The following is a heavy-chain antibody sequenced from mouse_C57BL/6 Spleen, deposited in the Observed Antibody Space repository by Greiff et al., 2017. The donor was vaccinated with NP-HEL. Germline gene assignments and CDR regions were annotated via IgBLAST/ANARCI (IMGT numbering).Heavy chain of an antibody. CDR1: GYSITSGYY. CDR2: ISYDGSN. CDR3: AREPWDFFDY. J-gene: IGHJ2*01. D-gene: IGHD4-1*01. V-gene: IGHV3-6*01. Sequence: DVKLQESGPGLVKPSQSLSLTCSVTGYSITSGYYWNWIRQFPGNKLEWMGYISYDGSNNYNPSLKNRISITRDTSKNQFFLKLNSVTTEDTATYYCAREPWDFFDYWGQGTTLTVSS.